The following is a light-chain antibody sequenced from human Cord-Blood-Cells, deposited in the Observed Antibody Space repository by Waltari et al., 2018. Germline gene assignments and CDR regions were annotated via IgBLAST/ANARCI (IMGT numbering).Light chain of an antibody. CDR3: QQSYSTPYS. CDR1: QSISSY. CDR2: AAS. V-gene: IGKV1-39*01. J-gene: IGKJ2*03. Sequence: DIQMTQAPSSLSASVGDRVTITSQASQSISSYLNWYQQKPGKAPKLLIYAASSLQSGVPSRFSGSGSGTDFTLTISSLQPEDFATYYCQQSYSTPYSFGQETKLEIK.